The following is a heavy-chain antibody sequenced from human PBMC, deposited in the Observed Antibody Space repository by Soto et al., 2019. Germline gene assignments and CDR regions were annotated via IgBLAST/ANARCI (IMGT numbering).Heavy chain of an antibody. CDR1: GFTFSSYA. CDR2: ISGSGGST. Sequence: EVQLLESGGGLVQPGGSLRLSCAASGFTFSSYAMSWVRQAPGKGLEWVSAISGSGGSTYYADSVKGRFTIPRDNPKNNQNPQMNSLRAEDTAVYYCAKDVSVATMSSNCFEPWGQGTLVTVSS. CDR3: AKDVSVATMSSNCFEP. J-gene: IGHJ5*02. V-gene: IGHV3-23*01. D-gene: IGHD5-12*01.